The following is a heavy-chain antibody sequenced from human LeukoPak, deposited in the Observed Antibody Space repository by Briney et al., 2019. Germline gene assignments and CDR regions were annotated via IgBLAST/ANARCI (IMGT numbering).Heavy chain of an antibody. CDR1: GFTFSSYG. CDR3: AKDTYYYDSSGYPGY. V-gene: IGHV3-30*18. D-gene: IGHD3-22*01. J-gene: IGHJ4*02. CDR2: ISYDGSNK. Sequence: GGSLRLSCAASGFTFSSYGMHWVRQARGKGLEWVAVISYDGSNKYYADSVEGRFTISRDNSKNTLYLQMNSLRAEDTAVYYCAKDTYYYDSSGYPGYWGQGTLVTVSS.